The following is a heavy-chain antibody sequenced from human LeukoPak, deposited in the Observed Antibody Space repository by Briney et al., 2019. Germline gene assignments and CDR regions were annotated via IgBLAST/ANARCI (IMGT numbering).Heavy chain of an antibody. CDR3: ARVYDKTLPPDY. CDR2: ISSRGTTI. CDR1: GLPFSSYE. Sequence: PGGSLRLSCAGSGLPFSSYEMNWVRQAPGKGLEWISYISSRGTTIYYADSVKGRFTISRDNAGNSLYLQMNSLRVEDTGAYYCARVYDKTLPPDYWGQGTLVTVSS. V-gene: IGHV3-48*03. J-gene: IGHJ4*02. D-gene: IGHD3-22*01.